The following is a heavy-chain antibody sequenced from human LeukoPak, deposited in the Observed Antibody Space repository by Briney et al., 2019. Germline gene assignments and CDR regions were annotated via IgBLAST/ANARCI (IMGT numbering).Heavy chain of an antibody. CDR3: AREMTTVTTNWFDP. CDR1: GYTFTSYD. D-gene: IGHD4-11*01. Sequence: ASVKVSCKASGYTFTSYDINWVRQATGQGLEWMGWMNPNSGNTGYAQKFQGRVTMTRNTSISTAYMELSSLRSEDTAVYYCAREMTTVTTNWFDPWGQGTLVTVPS. CDR2: MNPNSGNT. V-gene: IGHV1-8*01. J-gene: IGHJ5*02.